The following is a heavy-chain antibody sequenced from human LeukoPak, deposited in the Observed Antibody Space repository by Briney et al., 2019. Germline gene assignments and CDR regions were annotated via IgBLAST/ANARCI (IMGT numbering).Heavy chain of an antibody. V-gene: IGHV3-7*01. J-gene: IGHJ4*02. CDR1: GFTFSSYW. CDR2: IKQDGSDT. Sequence: GGSLRLSCAASGFTFSSYWMSWVRQAPGKGLEWVANIKQDGSDTFYVGFVKGRFTISRDNADNSLYLQMNSLRAEDTAVYYCGRVIAGAIDYWGQGTLVTVSS. D-gene: IGHD6-13*01. CDR3: GRVIAGAIDY.